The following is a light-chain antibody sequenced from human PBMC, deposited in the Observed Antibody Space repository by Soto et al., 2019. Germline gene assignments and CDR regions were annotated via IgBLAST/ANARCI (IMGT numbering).Light chain of an antibody. CDR3: QSYDSSLSGSV. J-gene: IGLJ3*02. V-gene: IGLV1-40*01. Sequence: QSVLTQPPSVSGAPGPRVTISCTGSSSDIGAGYHVHWYQQLPGTAPKLLIYGNNNRPSGVPDRFSGSKSGTSASLAITGLQAEDEADYYCQSYDSSLSGSVFGGGTKVTVL. CDR1: SSDIGAGYH. CDR2: GNN.